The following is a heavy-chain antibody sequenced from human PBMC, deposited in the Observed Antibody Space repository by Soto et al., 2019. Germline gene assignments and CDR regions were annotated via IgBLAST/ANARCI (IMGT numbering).Heavy chain of an antibody. D-gene: IGHD3-10*01. J-gene: IGHJ5*02. Sequence: SETLSLTCTVSGGSISSYYWSWIRQPPGKGLEWIGYIYYSGSTNYNPSLKSRVTISVDTSKNQFSLKLSSVTAADTAVYFCARVLWFGELSTRWFDPWGQGTLVTVSS. V-gene: IGHV4-59*01. CDR1: GGSISSYY. CDR2: IYYSGST. CDR3: ARVLWFGELSTRWFDP.